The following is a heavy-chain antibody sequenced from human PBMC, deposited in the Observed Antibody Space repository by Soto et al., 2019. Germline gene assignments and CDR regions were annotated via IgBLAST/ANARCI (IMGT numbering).Heavy chain of an antibody. CDR3: ARYSSNWFQTEGMDV. CDR2: IDTSGNT. D-gene: IGHD6-13*01. J-gene: IGHJ6*02. V-gene: IGHV4-4*07. Sequence: PSETLSLTCTVSGGSISTYYLSWIRQPAGKGLEWIGRIDTSGNTNYNPSLKSRVTMSVDTSKKQFSLKLTSVTAADTAAYYCARYSSNWFQTEGMDVWGQGTTVTVSS. CDR1: GGSISTYY.